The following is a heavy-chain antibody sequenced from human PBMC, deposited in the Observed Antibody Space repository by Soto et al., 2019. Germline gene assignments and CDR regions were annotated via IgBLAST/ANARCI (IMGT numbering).Heavy chain of an antibody. D-gene: IGHD2-2*01. J-gene: IGHJ5*02. Sequence: SETLSLTCTVSGGSISGAGYYWSWIRQHPGKGLEWIGYIYYSGSTYYNPSLMSRLTISVDTSKNQFSLQLSSVTAADTAVYFCARSPTDCSSANCFKGCFDPWGQGALVTVSS. V-gene: IGHV4-31*03. CDR3: ARSPTDCSSANCFKGCFDP. CDR1: GGSISGAGYY. CDR2: IYYSGST.